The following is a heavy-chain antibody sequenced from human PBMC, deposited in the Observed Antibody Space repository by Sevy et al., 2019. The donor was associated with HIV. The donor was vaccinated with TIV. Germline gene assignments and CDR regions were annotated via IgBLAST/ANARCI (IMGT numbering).Heavy chain of an antibody. J-gene: IGHJ4*02. V-gene: IGHV3-23*01. CDR2: ISATGGST. CDR1: GFTLTSYT. Sequence: GGSLRLACAASGFTLTSYTMNWVRRAPGKGLEWVASISATGGSTDYADSVKGRFTISRDVSKGTLYLQMNSLTAEDTAIFYCAKTLQKLPFHPHYFDYWGQGTLVTVSS. CDR3: AKTLQKLPFHPHYFDY. D-gene: IGHD2-21*02.